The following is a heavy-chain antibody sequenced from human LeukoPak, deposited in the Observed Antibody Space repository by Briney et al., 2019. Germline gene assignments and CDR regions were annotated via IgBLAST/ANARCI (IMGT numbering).Heavy chain of an antibody. CDR1: GFTLSGYT. CDR2: ITSSSSYI. V-gene: IGHV3-21*01. CDR3: ARDGDTVLTRGYYFYMDV. J-gene: IGHJ6*03. Sequence: GGSLRLSCAASGFTLSGYTMNWVRQAPGKGLEWVSSITSSSSYIYYAGSLKGRFTISRDNAKNSLYLQMNSLRAEDTAVYYCARDGDTVLTRGYYFYMDVWGKGTTVTVSS. D-gene: IGHD3-10*01.